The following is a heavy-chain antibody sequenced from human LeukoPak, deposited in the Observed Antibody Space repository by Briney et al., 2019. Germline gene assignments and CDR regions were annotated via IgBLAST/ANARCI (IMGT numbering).Heavy chain of an antibody. Sequence: GRSLRLSCAASGLTFSSYAMHWVRQAPGKGLEWVAVISYDGSNKYYADSVKGRFTISRDNSKNTLYLQMNSLRAEDTAVYYCASLGGYDYVWGSYRHDWGQGTLVTVSS. D-gene: IGHD3-16*02. J-gene: IGHJ4*02. CDR3: ASLGGYDYVWGSYRHD. V-gene: IGHV3-30-3*01. CDR1: GLTFSSYA. CDR2: ISYDGSNK.